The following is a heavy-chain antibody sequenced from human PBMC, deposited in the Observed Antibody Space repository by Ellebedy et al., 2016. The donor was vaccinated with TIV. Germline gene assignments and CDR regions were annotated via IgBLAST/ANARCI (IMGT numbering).Heavy chain of an antibody. Sequence: GESLKISCAASGFTFSSYSMNWVRQAPGKGLEWVSSISSSSSYIYYADSVKGRFTISRDNAKNSLYLQMNSLRAEDTAVYYCARSDTAMTYWGQGTLVTVSS. V-gene: IGHV3-21*01. CDR3: ARSDTAMTY. CDR1: GFTFSSYS. D-gene: IGHD5-18*01. J-gene: IGHJ4*02. CDR2: ISSSSSYI.